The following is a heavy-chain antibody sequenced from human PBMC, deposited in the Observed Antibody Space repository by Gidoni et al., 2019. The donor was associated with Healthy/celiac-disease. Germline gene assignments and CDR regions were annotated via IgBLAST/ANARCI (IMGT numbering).Heavy chain of an antibody. J-gene: IGHJ6*02. CDR1: GFTFSSYA. D-gene: IGHD6-6*01. CDR3: AKPGPMSSSGRVGYYYYGMDV. V-gene: IGHV3-23*01. Sequence: EVQLLESGGGLVQPGGSLRLSCAAFGFTFSSYAMSWVRQAPGKGLGWVSAIGGSGGSTYYAYSVKSRFTISRDNSKNTLYLQMNSLRAEDTAVYYYAKPGPMSSSGRVGYYYYGMDVWGQGTTVTVSS. CDR2: IGGSGGST.